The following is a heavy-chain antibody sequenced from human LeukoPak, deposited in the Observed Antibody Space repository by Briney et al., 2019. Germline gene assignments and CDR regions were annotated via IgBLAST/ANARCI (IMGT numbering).Heavy chain of an antibody. V-gene: IGHV3-23*01. CDR3: AKDPHPRRSTTITMDY. CDR1: GFTFRDYA. D-gene: IGHD2/OR15-2a*01. CDR2: ISGTGSGDST. J-gene: IGHJ4*02. Sequence: HSGGPLRLSCVASGFTFRDYAMSWVRQAPGRGLEWVSVISGTGSGDSTYYADSVKGRFTISRDDSKNTLYLQMNSLRAEDTAVYFCAKDPHPRRSTTITMDYWGQGTLVTVSS.